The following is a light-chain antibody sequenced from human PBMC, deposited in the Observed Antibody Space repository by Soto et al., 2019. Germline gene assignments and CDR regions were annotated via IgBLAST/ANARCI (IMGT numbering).Light chain of an antibody. Sequence: DFQMTQSPSSVSASVGDRVTITCRASQDISSWLAWYQQKPGKAPKLLIYAASGLQTGVPSRFSGSGSGTDFTLTINSLQPEDFATYYCQQANTFAPLTFGGGTKVEMK. CDR2: AAS. J-gene: IGKJ4*01. CDR1: QDISSW. V-gene: IGKV1-12*01. CDR3: QQANTFAPLT.